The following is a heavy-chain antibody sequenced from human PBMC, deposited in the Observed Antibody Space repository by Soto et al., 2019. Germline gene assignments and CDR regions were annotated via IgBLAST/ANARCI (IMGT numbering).Heavy chain of an antibody. Sequence: SVKVSCKASGGSFSSYAISWVRQAPGQGLEWMGGIIPIFGTANYAQKFQGRVTITADESTSTAYMELSSLRSEDTAVYYCAILSRFWGSYRSLLVVPVWGQGTLVTVSS. CDR1: GGSFSSYA. J-gene: IGHJ4*02. CDR2: IIPIFGTA. CDR3: AILSRFWGSYRSLLVVPV. D-gene: IGHD3-16*02. V-gene: IGHV1-69*13.